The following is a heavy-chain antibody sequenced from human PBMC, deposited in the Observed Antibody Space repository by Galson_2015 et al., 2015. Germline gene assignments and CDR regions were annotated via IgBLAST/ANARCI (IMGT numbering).Heavy chain of an antibody. D-gene: IGHD3-3*01. CDR3: ARFDALRFFESLDY. CDR2: IRDDNANT. V-gene: IGHV1-18*01. J-gene: IGHJ4*02. Sequence: SVKVSCKASGYTFSTYGITWVRQAPGQGLEWMGWIRDDNANTKYAQKFQGRVTMTIDTSTSTAYMDLRGLRSDDTGVYYCARFDALRFFESLDYWGQGTLVTVSS. CDR1: GYTFSTYG.